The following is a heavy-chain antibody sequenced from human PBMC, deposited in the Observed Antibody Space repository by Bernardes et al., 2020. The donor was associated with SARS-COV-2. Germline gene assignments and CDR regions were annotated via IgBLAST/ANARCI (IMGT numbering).Heavy chain of an antibody. D-gene: IGHD2-21*02. J-gene: IGHJ6*02. CDR3: AGSSCGIDCYIGGLRSWDYGMDV. CDR1: GDSISSSGYY. V-gene: IGHV4-39*01. Sequence: SETLSLTCAVSGDSISSSGYYWGWIRQSPGKGLEWIASMHSSGSTYYNPSLQSRVTESLDTSKNQFSLSLNYVTAADSAVYYCAGSSCGIDCYIGGLRSWDYGMDVWGQGTTVAVSS. CDR2: MHSSGST.